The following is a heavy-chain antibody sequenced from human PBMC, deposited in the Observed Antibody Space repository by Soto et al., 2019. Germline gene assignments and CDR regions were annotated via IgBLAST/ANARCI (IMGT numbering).Heavy chain of an antibody. V-gene: IGHV1-58*01. Sequence: SVKVSCKASGFTFTSSAVQWVRQARGQRLEWIGWIVVGSGNTNYAQKFQERVTITRDMSTSTAYMELSSLRSEDTAVYYCAADQGYSYAYYYYYGMDVWGQGTTVTVSS. CDR3: AADQGYSYAYYYYYGMDV. CDR1: GFTFTSSA. D-gene: IGHD5-18*01. CDR2: IVVGSGNT. J-gene: IGHJ6*02.